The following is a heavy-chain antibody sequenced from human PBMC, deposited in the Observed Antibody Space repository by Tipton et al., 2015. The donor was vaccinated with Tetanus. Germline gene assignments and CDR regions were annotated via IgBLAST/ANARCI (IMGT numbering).Heavy chain of an antibody. Sequence: LSCAVYGGTFNNYFWTWIRQPPGKGLEWIGEINYDGSTNYSPSLKRRVTLSLDTTKKQVSLKLSSVTAADTAVYYCVRGRGLGAYSFGFEYWGQGALVTVSS. CDR3: VRGRGLGAYSFGFEY. V-gene: IGHV4-34*01. J-gene: IGHJ4*02. CDR2: INYDGST. CDR1: GGTFNNYF. D-gene: IGHD5-12*01.